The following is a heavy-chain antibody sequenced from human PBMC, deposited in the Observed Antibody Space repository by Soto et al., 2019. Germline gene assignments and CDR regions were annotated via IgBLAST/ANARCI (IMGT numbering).Heavy chain of an antibody. CDR3: ASPAAAASWGYYYYYGMDV. D-gene: IGHD6-13*01. Sequence: GASVKVSCKASGGTFSSYAISWVRQAPGQGLEWMGGIIPIFGTANYAQRFQGRVTITADESTSTAYMELSSLRSEDTAAYYCASPAAAASWGYYYYYGMDVWGQGTTVTVLL. CDR1: GGTFSSYA. CDR2: IIPIFGTA. V-gene: IGHV1-69*13. J-gene: IGHJ6*02.